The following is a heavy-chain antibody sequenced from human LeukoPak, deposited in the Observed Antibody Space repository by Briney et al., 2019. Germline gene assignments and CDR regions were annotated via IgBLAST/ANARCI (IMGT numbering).Heavy chain of an antibody. Sequence: ASVKVSCKASGYTFTGYYMHWVRQAPGQGLEWMGWINPNSGGTNYAQKFQGRVTMTRDTFITTAYMELSSLRSDDTAVYYCARDRGSWLDYWGQGTLVTVSS. D-gene: IGHD6-13*01. CDR1: GYTFTGYY. CDR3: ARDRGSWLDY. CDR2: INPNSGGT. J-gene: IGHJ4*02. V-gene: IGHV1-2*02.